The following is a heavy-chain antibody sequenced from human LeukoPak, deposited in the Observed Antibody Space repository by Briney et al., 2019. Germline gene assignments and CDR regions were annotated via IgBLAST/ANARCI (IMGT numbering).Heavy chain of an antibody. J-gene: IGHJ6*02. CDR2: IYKTGST. CDR1: GGSINRYY. CDR3: AREDVAHYFMDV. Sequence: PSETLSLTCTVSGGSINRYYWSWIRQPAGKGLERIGRIYKTGSTNHNPSLQSRVTMSVDTSKNQFSLNLTSVTAADTALYYCAREDVAHYFMDVWGQGTTVTVSS. D-gene: IGHD5-12*01. V-gene: IGHV4-4*07.